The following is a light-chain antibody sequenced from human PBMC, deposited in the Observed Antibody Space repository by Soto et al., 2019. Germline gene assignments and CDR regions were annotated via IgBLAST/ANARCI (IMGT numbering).Light chain of an antibody. CDR3: QQRSNWPIT. J-gene: IGKJ5*01. Sequence: ETVMTQSPATLSLSPGERATLSCRASQSVSSSYLAWYQQKPGQAPRLLIYGASSRATGIPARFSGSGSGTDFTLTISRLEPEDFAVYYCQQRSNWPITFGQGTRLEIK. CDR2: GAS. V-gene: IGKV3D-20*02. CDR1: QSVSSSY.